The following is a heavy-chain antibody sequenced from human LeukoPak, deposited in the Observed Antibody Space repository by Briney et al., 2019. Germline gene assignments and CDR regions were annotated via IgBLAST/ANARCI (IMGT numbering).Heavy chain of an antibody. CDR1: GGSISSYY. V-gene: IGHV4-59*08. J-gene: IGHJ4*02. Sequence: SETLSLTCTVSGGSISSYYWSWIRQPPGKGLEWIGYIYYSGSTNYNPSLKSRVTISVDTSKNQFSLKLSSVTAADTAVYYCARHRRLTGSTYDYWGQGTLVTVSS. D-gene: IGHD3-9*01. CDR3: ARHRRLTGSTYDY. CDR2: IYYSGST.